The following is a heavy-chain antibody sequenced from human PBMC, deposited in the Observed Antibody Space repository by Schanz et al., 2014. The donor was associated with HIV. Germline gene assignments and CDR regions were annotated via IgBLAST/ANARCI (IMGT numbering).Heavy chain of an antibody. D-gene: IGHD3-10*01. V-gene: IGHV4-4*07. CDR2: IYISGDT. CDR3: ARSYGSGNLFDY. Sequence: QVQLQESGPGLVKPSETLSLTCTVSGDSMDYYYWSWIRQPAGKGLEWIGRIYISGDTNYNPSLNSRVTMSVDPSKNQFSLKLSSVTAADTAVYYCARSYGSGNLFDYWGQGTLVTVSS. CDR1: GDSMDYYY. J-gene: IGHJ4*02.